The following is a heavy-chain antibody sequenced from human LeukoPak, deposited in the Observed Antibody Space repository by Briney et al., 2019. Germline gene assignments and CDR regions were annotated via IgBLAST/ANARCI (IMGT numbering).Heavy chain of an antibody. CDR3: ARDYGGSSPFDY. CDR2: ISSSSSYI. Sequence: GGSLRLSCAASGFTFSSYSMNWVRRAPGKGLECVSSISSSSSYIYYADSVKGRFTISRDNAKNSLYLQMNSLRAEDTAVYYCARDYGGSSPFDYWGQGTLVTVSS. V-gene: IGHV3-21*01. CDR1: GFTFSSYS. J-gene: IGHJ4*02. D-gene: IGHD4-23*01.